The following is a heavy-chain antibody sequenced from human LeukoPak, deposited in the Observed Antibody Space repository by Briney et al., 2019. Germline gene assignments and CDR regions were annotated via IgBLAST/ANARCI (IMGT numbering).Heavy chain of an antibody. CDR1: GFTVSSNY. CDR2: ISGSGGST. J-gene: IGHJ4*02. Sequence: PGGSLRLSCAASGFTVSSNYMSWVRQAPGKGLEWVSAISGSGGSTYYADSVKGRFTISRDNSKNTLYLQMNSLRAEDTAVYYCAKDHYYDSSGYYYFDYWGQGTLVTVSS. V-gene: IGHV3-23*01. D-gene: IGHD3-22*01. CDR3: AKDHYYDSSGYYYFDY.